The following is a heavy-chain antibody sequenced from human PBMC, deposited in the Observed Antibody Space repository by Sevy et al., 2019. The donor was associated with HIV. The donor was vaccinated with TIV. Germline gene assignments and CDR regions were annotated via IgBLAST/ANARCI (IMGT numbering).Heavy chain of an antibody. J-gene: IGHJ5*02. V-gene: IGHV3-30-3*01. CDR2: ISYDGSNK. D-gene: IGHD4-17*01. CDR1: GFTFSSYA. Sequence: GGSLRLSCAASGFTFSSYAMHWVRQAPGKGLEWVAVISYDGSNKYYADSVKGRFTISRDNSKNTLYLQVKSLRTEDXAVYYCARDQHDYAGNLRTGWFDPWGQGTLVTVSS. CDR3: ARDQHDYAGNLRTGWFDP.